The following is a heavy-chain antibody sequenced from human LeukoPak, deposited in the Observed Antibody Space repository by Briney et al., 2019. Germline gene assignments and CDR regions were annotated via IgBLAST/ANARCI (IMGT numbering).Heavy chain of an antibody. Sequence: GGSLRLSCAASGFTVSSNYMNWVRQAPGKGLEWVSSISSSSSYIYHADSVKGRFTISRDNAKNSLYLQMNSLRAEDTAVYYCAREETETFDYWGQGTLVTVSS. D-gene: IGHD1-1*01. CDR3: AREETETFDY. CDR1: GFTVSSNY. V-gene: IGHV3-21*01. CDR2: ISSSSSYI. J-gene: IGHJ4*02.